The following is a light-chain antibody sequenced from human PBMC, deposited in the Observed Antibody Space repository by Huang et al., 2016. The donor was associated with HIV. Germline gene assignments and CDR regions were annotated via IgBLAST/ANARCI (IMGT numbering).Light chain of an antibody. J-gene: IGKJ5*01. CDR3: QQYYQNPQT. Sequence: DIVMTQSPDSLSVSTGERATINCKSSQSLLYSLNNKNYLGWFQQKPGRPPKLLLYWASTRESGIPERFSGSGSGTDFTLTINNLQPEDVATYYCQQYYQNPQTFGQGT. V-gene: IGKV4-1*01. CDR2: WAS. CDR1: QSLLYSLNNKNY.